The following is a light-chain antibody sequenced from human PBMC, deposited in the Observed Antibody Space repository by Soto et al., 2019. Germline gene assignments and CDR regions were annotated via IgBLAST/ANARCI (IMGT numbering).Light chain of an antibody. CDR1: QSLLHSNGYNY. V-gene: IGKV2-28*01. CDR3: MQALQSPT. J-gene: IGKJ4*01. CDR2: LGS. Sequence: DLVMTQSPLSLPVTPGEPASISCRSSQSLLHSNGYNYLDWYLQKPGQSPQLLIYLGSNRASGVPDRSSGSGSGTDFTLIISRVEAEDVGVYYCMQALQSPTFGGGTKAEIK.